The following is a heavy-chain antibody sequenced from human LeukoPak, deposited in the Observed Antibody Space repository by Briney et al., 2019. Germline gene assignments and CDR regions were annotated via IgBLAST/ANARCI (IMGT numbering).Heavy chain of an antibody. V-gene: IGHV4-34*01. CDR2: IKHSGST. CDR3: ARAKYYYGSGSPYYFDY. Sequence: SETLSLTCAVYGGSFSGFYWSWIRQSPGTGLEWIGEIKHSGSTNYNPSLKSRVTISVDTSKNQFSLRLSSVTAADTAVYYCARAKYYYGSGSPYYFDYWGQGTLVTVSS. J-gene: IGHJ4*02. D-gene: IGHD3-10*01. CDR1: GGSFSGFY.